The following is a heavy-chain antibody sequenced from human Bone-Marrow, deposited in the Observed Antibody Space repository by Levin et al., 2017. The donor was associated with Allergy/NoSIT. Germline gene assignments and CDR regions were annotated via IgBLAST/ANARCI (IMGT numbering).Heavy chain of an antibody. D-gene: IGHD3-10*01. V-gene: IGHV3-30*18. CDR3: AKQNGSGTDYYYYGMDV. Sequence: GESLKISCATSGFSISIYAMHWVRQAPGKGLEWVAVIGYDGSNIYYGDSVKGRFTISRDNAKNTLFLQMNGLRAEDTAVYYCAKQNGSGTDYYYYGMDVWGQGTTVTVFS. CDR1: GFSISIYA. J-gene: IGHJ6*02. CDR2: IGYDGSNI.